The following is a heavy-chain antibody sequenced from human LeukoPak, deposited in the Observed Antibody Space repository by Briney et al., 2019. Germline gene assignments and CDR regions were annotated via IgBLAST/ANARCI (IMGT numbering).Heavy chain of an antibody. V-gene: IGHV4-4*09. CDR1: GGSIISYY. D-gene: IGHD6-6*01. J-gene: IGHJ6*03. CDR3: ARHEYSSSPYYYYYMDV. CDR2: IYTSGST. Sequence: SETLSLTCTVSGGSIISYYWSWIRQPPGKGLDWIGYIYTSGSTNYNPPLKSRVTISVDTSKNQFSLKLSSVTAAETAVYYCARHEYSSSPYYYYYMDVWGKGTTVTVSS.